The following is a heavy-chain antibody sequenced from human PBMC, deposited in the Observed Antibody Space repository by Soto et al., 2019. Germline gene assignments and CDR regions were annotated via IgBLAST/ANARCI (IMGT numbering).Heavy chain of an antibody. V-gene: IGHV4-34*01. Sequence: QVQLQQWGAGLLKPSETLSLTCAVYGGSFSGYYWSWIRQPPGKGLEWIGEINHSGSTNYNPSLKSRVTISVETSTNHFSLKPSSVTAADAAVYYCARGGDSWGQGTLVTVSS. CDR3: ARGGDS. CDR1: GGSFSGYY. J-gene: IGHJ4*02. CDR2: INHSGST.